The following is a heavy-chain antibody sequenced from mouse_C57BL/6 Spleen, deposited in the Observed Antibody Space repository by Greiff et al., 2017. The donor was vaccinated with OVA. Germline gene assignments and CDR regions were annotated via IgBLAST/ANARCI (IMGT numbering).Heavy chain of an antibody. D-gene: IGHD6-2*01. Sequence: DVHLVESGGGLVQPGGSLSLSCAASGFTFTDYYMSWVRQPPGKALEWLGFIRNKANGYTTEYSASVKGRFTISRDNSQSILYLQMNALRAEDSATYYCASLSGWYFDVWGTGTTVTVSS. V-gene: IGHV7-3*01. CDR1: GFTFTDYY. J-gene: IGHJ1*03. CDR3: ASLSGWYFDV. CDR2: IRNKANGYTT.